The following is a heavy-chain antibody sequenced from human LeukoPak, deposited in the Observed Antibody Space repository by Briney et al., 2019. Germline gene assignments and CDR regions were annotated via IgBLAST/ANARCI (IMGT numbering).Heavy chain of an antibody. Sequence: SETLSLTCTVSGGSISSGGYYWSWIRQHPGKGLEWIGYIYYSGSTYYNPSLKSRVTISVDTSKNQFSLRLSSVTAADTAVYYCARGYSYGTGRGYFDYWGQGTLVTVSS. V-gene: IGHV4-31*03. D-gene: IGHD5-18*01. CDR2: IYYSGST. CDR3: ARGYSYGTGRGYFDY. CDR1: GGSISSGGYY. J-gene: IGHJ4*02.